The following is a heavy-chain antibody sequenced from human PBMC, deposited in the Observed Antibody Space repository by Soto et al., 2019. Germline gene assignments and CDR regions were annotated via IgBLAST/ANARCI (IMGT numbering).Heavy chain of an antibody. CDR2: IYYSGTT. CDR3: ARQGSRAFDI. V-gene: IGHV4-59*08. Sequence: SETLSLTCTVSGGSISNYYWTWIRQPPGKGLEWIGYIYYSGTTNYNPSLKSRVSTSVDTSKNQFSLKLRSVTAADTAVYYCARQGSRAFDIWGQGTMVTVSS. CDR1: GGSISNYY. D-gene: IGHD2-15*01. J-gene: IGHJ3*02.